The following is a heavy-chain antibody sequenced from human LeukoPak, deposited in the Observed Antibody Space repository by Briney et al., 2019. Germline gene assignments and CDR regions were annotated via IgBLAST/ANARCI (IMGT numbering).Heavy chain of an antibody. CDR2: ISSSRSYI. CDR1: GFTFSSYS. J-gene: IGHJ4*02. D-gene: IGHD4-11*01. V-gene: IGHV3-21*01. Sequence: GGSLRLSCAASGFTFSSYSMNWVRQAPGKGLEWVSFISSSRSYIYYADSVKGRFTISRDNSKNTLYLQMNSLRAEDTAVYYCAKAPMTTQRGYFDYWGQGTLVTVSS. CDR3: AKAPMTTQRGYFDY.